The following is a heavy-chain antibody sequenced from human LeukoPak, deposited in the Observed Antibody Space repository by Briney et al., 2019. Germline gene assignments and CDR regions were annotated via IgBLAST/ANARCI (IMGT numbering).Heavy chain of an antibody. CDR1: GGSISSYY. CDR2: IYTSGST. CDR3: AREDTGPHYDILTGYLDYYGMDV. J-gene: IGHJ6*02. Sequence: PSETLSLTCTVSGGSISSYYWSWIRQPAGKGLEWIGRIYTSGSTNYNPSLKSRVTMSVDTSKNQFSLELSSVTAADTAVYYCAREDTGPHYDILTGYLDYYGMDVWGQGTTVTVSS. V-gene: IGHV4-4*07. D-gene: IGHD3-9*01.